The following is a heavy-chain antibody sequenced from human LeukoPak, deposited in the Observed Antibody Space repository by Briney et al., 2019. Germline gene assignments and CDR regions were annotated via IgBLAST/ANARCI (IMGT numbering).Heavy chain of an antibody. J-gene: IGHJ4*02. D-gene: IGHD4-17*01. CDR2: IYPGDSDT. Sequence: GESLKISCKASGYSFTKYWIAWVRQTPEKGLEWMGGIYPGDSDTRYSPSFQGQVTISADKSITTAYLQWSSLKASDTAMYYCARLGSDYGDYNYCFDFWGQGALVTVSS. V-gene: IGHV5-51*01. CDR1: GYSFTKYW. CDR3: ARLGSDYGDYNYCFDF.